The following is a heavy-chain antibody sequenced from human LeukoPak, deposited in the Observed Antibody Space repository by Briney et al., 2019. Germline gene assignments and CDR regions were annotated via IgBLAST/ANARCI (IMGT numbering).Heavy chain of an antibody. J-gene: IGHJ4*02. CDR1: GDSLSRNSAA. CDR2: TYYRSKWYN. D-gene: IGHD3-16*01. Sequence: SQTLSLTCAISGDSLSRNSAAWNWIRQSPSRGLEWLGRTYYRSKWYNDYAVSVKSRITINSDTSKNQFSLQLNSVTPEDTAVYYCASEIVRGSVNYDFWGQGTLVTVSS. CDR3: ASEIVRGSVNYDF. V-gene: IGHV6-1*01.